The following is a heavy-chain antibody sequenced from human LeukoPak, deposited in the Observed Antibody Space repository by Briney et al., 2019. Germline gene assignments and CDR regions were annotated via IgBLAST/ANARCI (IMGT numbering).Heavy chain of an antibody. D-gene: IGHD3-10*01. CDR1: GFTFDDYA. J-gene: IGHJ5*02. Sequence: GRSLRLSCAASGFTFDDYAMHWVRQAPGKGLEWVSGISWNSGSIGYADSVKGRFTISRDNAKNSLYLQMNSLRAEDTALYYCAKGPYGSGSYKGVGWFDPWGQGTLVTVSS. CDR3: AKGPYGSGSYKGVGWFDP. V-gene: IGHV3-9*01. CDR2: ISWNSGSI.